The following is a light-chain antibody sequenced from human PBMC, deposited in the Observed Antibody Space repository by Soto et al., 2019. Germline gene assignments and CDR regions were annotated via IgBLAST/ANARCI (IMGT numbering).Light chain of an antibody. CDR3: QKYYALPIT. CDR1: QTILDRSNNKNR. CDR2: WAS. V-gene: IGKV4-1*01. J-gene: IGKJ5*01. Sequence: DIVMTQSPDSLAVSLGEMATINCKSSQTILDRSNNKNRLIWYQQKPGQPPKLLISWASTRESGVPDRFSGSGSGTDFILTISSLQAEDVAVYYCQKYYALPITFGQGTRLEIK.